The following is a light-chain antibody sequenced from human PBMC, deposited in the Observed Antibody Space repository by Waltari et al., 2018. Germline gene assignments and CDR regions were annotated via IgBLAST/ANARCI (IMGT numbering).Light chain of an antibody. CDR1: QSVSSS. Sequence: EIVLTQSPGTLSLSPWERATLSCRASQSVSSSLAWYQQKPGQAPRLLIYGASSRSTGVPDRFSGSGYGTDFSLTISRLEPEDFAVYYCQHYVRLPVSFGQGTKVEIK. V-gene: IGKV3-20*01. CDR3: QHYVRLPVS. CDR2: GAS. J-gene: IGKJ1*01.